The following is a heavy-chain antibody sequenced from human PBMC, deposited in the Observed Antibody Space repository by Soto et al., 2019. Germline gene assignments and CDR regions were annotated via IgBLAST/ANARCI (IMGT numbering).Heavy chain of an antibody. V-gene: IGHV1-18*01. CDR1: DYTFTNYG. D-gene: IGHD3-10*01. J-gene: IGHJ5*02. CDR3: ARGVGSGTYYNQYNWFDP. CDR2: INTYNGNT. Sequence: PSVKVSCTASDYTFTNYGISWVRQAPGQGLEWMGWINTYNGNTNHAQKIQGRVTMTTDTSTSTAYMELRSLRSDYTAVYYCARGVGSGTYYNQYNWFDPWGQGTLVTVSS.